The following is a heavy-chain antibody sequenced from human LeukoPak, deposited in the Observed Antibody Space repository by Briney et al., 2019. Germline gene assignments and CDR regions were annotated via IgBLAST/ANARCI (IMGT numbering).Heavy chain of an antibody. CDR2: INHSGST. D-gene: IGHD3-10*01. V-gene: IGHV4-34*01. J-gene: IGHJ3*02. CDR3: ARDRAMVRGVIAMIDAFDI. Sequence: PSETLSLTCAVYGGSFSGYYWSWIRQPPGKGLEWIGEINHSGSTNYNPSLKSRVTISVDTSKNQFSLKLSSVTAADTAVYYCARDRAMVRGVIAMIDAFDIWGQGTMVTVSS. CDR1: GGSFSGYY.